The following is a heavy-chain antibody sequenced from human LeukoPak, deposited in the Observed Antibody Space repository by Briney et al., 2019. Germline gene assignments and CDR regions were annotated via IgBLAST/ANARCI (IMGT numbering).Heavy chain of an antibody. D-gene: IGHD2-15*01. CDR3: ATGGYCSGGSCYSRPLDY. J-gene: IGHJ4*02. CDR1: GYTLTGYY. Sequence: ASVKVSCKASGYTLTGYYMHWVRQAPGQGLEWMGWINPNSGGTNYAQKFQGRVTMTRDTSISTAYMELSRLRSDDTAVYYCATGGYCSGGSCYSRPLDYWGQGTLVTVSS. V-gene: IGHV1-2*02. CDR2: INPNSGGT.